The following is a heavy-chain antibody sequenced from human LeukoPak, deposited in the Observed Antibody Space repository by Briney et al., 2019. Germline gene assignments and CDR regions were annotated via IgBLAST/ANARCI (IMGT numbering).Heavy chain of an antibody. CDR2: INHSGST. CDR3: ARGPTMRVAGYYYGMDV. J-gene: IGHJ6*02. CDR1: GGSISSGGYS. D-gene: IGHD6-19*01. Sequence: SQTLSLTCAVSGGSISSGGYSWSWIRQPPGKGLEWIGYINHSGSTNYNPSLKSRVTISVDTSKNQFSLKLSSVTAADTAVYYCARGPTMRVAGYYYGMDVWGQGTTVTVSS. V-gene: IGHV4-30-2*01.